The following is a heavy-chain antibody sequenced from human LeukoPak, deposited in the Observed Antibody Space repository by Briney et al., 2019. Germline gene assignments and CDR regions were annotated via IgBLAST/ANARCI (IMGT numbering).Heavy chain of an antibody. D-gene: IGHD5-24*01. CDR2: ITPGSGT. Sequence: GASVTLSCKASGYTFTSYAMHWVRQAPGQGLEWIGWITPGSGTNYPQKFQGRVAITCDTSITTGYMDLSRLTSDDTAVYYCARDRYGDGFAHFDYWGQGALVTVSS. V-gene: IGHV1-2*02. CDR1: GYTFTSYA. CDR3: ARDRYGDGFAHFDY. J-gene: IGHJ4*02.